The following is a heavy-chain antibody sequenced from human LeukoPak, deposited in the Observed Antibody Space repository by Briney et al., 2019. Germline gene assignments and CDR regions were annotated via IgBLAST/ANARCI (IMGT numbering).Heavy chain of an antibody. CDR2: ISAYNGNT. D-gene: IGHD2-2*02. V-gene: IGHV1-18*01. CDR1: GYTFTSYG. CDR3: ASTPIVVVPAAIPYYYYYGMDV. J-gene: IGHJ6*02. Sequence: GASVKVSCKASGYTFTSYGISWVRQAPGQGLEWTGWISAYNGNTNYAQKLQGRVTMTTDTSTSTAYMELRSLRSDDTAVYYCASTPIVVVPAAIPYYYYYGMDVWGQGTTVTVSS.